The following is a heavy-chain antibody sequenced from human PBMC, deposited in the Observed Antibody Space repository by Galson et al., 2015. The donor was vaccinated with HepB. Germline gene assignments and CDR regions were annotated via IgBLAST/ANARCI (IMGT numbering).Heavy chain of an antibody. CDR3: ARFNYEEIFDI. D-gene: IGHD4-11*01. Sequence: ETLSLTCNVSGGSIRSYYWSWIRQPPGKGLEWIGYFYYSGSPNYNPSLKSRVTISVDTSKNQFPLKPSSVTAADTAVYYCARFNYEEIFDIRGQGTLVTVSS. CDR2: FYYSGSP. J-gene: IGHJ3*02. V-gene: IGHV4-59*01. CDR1: GGSIRSYY.